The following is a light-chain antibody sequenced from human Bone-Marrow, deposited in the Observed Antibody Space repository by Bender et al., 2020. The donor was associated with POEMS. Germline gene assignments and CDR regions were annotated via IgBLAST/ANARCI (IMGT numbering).Light chain of an antibody. V-gene: IGLV2-14*03. J-gene: IGLJ3*02. CDR2: DVN. CDR3: ISYTSSSTRV. CDR1: SSDIGGYNY. Sequence: QSALTQPASVSGSPGQSITISCTGTSSDIGGYNYVSWYQQHPGKAPKLMILDVNNRPSGVSNRFSGSKSGNTASLTISGLQAEDEADYFCISYTSSSTRVFGGGTKLPVL.